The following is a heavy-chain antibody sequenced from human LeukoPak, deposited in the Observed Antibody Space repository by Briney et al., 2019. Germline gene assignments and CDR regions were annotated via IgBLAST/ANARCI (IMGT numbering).Heavy chain of an antibody. CDR2: IYYSGST. J-gene: IGHJ6*02. CDR3: ARNIDYTNSYYYYNMDV. V-gene: IGHV4-39*07. Sequence: SETLSLTCTVSGGSISSSSYYWGWIRQPPGKGLEWIGSIYYSGSTYYNPSLKSRVTISVDTSKNQFSLKLSSVTAADTAVYYCARNIDYTNSYYYYNMDVWGQGTTVTVSS. CDR1: GGSISSSSYY. D-gene: IGHD4-11*01.